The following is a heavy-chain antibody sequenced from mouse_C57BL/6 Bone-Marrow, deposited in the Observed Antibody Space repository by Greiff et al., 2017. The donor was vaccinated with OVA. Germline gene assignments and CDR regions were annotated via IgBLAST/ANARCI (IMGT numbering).Heavy chain of an antibody. V-gene: IGHV1-18*01. CDR2: INPNNGGT. CDR1: GYTFTDYN. J-gene: IGHJ2*01. Sequence: EVQLQQSGPELVKPGASVKIPCKASGYTFTDYNMDWVKQSHGKSLEWIGDINPNNGGTIYNQKFKGKATLPEDKSSSTAYMELRSLTSEDTAVYDCARRCLLLYFDYWGQGTTLTVSS. CDR3: ARRCLLLYFDY. D-gene: IGHD2-3*01.